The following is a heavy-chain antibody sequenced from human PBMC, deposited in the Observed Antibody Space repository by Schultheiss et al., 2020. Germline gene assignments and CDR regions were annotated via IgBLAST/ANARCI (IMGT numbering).Heavy chain of an antibody. J-gene: IGHJ3*02. Sequence: GGSLRLSCAASGFTFSSYGMHWVRQAPGKGLEWVAVISYDGSNKYYADSVKGRFTISRDNSKNTLYLQMNSLRAEDTAVYYCAKDLTMVQGVIQLGDAFDIWGQGTTVTVSS. V-gene: IGHV3-30*18. CDR3: AKDLTMVQGVIQLGDAFDI. D-gene: IGHD3-10*01. CDR2: ISYDGSNK. CDR1: GFTFSSYG.